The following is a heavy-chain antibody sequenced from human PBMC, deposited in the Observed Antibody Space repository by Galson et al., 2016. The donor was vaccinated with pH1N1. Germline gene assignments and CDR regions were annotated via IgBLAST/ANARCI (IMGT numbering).Heavy chain of an antibody. D-gene: IGHD3-10*01. CDR2: IKQDGSVI. J-gene: IGHJ5*02. CDR3: TREIGSSGNH. CDR1: GFTFSTYW. V-gene: IGHV3-7*01. Sequence: SLRLSCAASGFTFSTYWMSWVRRAPGKGLEWVANIKQDGSVIYYVDSVKGRFTISRDNAKNSLYLQMNSLRVEDTAFYYFTREIGSSGNHWGQGTLVTVSS.